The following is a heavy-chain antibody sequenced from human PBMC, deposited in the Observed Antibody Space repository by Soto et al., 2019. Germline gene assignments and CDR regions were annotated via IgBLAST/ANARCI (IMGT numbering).Heavy chain of an antibody. J-gene: IGHJ4*02. V-gene: IGHV3-23*01. CDR3: AKGGGSCCFDC. D-gene: IGHD2-15*01. CDR1: GFTFSTYA. CDR2: ISGSGGNST. Sequence: GGSLRLSCAASGFTFSTYAMSWVRQAPGKGLEWVSAISGSGGNSTFYGDSVKGRFTISRDNSKNTLYLEMSSLGAEDTAVYYCAKGGGSCCFDCWGQGTLVTVCS.